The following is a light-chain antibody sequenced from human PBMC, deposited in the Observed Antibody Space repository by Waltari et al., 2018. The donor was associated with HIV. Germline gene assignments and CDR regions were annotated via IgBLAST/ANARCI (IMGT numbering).Light chain of an antibody. V-gene: IGLV1-44*01. CDR2: KTN. CDR1: SSNVGRNS. J-gene: IGLJ2*01. CDR3: AAWDDSLNGPL. Sequence: QSVLTQPPSASGTPGQRVTISCSGSSSNVGRNSVSCYRQFPGTAPKLLIYKTNQRPSGVPGRFSGSKSGTAASLAISGLQSDDESVYYCAAWDDSLNGPLFGGGTQLTVL.